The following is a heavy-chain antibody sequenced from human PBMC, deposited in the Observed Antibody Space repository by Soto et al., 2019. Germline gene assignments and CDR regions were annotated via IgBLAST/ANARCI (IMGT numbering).Heavy chain of an antibody. Sequence: PGGSLRLSCAASGFTFSHYGTHWVRQAPGKGLEWLAVISYDGSNKHYADSVKGRFTVSRDNSKNTPYLQMNSLRAEDTAVYFCARYSGKYQGPIDYWGQGALVTVSS. J-gene: IGHJ4*02. V-gene: IGHV3-30*03. CDR1: GFTFSHYG. CDR2: ISYDGSNK. CDR3: ARYSGKYQGPIDY. D-gene: IGHD1-26*01.